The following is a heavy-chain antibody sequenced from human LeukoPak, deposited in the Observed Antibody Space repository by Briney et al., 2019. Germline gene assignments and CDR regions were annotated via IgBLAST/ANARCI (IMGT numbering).Heavy chain of an antibody. V-gene: IGHV1-69*13. CDR3: ARLSGSYSNWFDP. CDR2: IIPIFGTA. J-gene: IGHJ5*02. CDR1: GGTFSSYA. D-gene: IGHD1-26*01. Sequence: VKVSCKASGGTFSSYAISWVRQAPGQGLEWMGGIIPIFGTANYAQKFQGRVTITTDESTSTAYTELSSLRSEDTAVYYCARLSGSYSNWFDPWGQGTLVTVSS.